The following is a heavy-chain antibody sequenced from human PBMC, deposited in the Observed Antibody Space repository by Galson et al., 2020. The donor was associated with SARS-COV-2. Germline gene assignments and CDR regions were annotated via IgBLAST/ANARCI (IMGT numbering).Heavy chain of an antibody. CDR2: NYPADSDT. CDR1: GYNFNVYW. CDR3: ARGRSGFYGFGAFDM. Sequence: GESLKISCKGSGYNFNVYWIGWVRQVPGKGLEWMGINYPADSDTRYSPSFEGHITISTDNCITTAYLQWNSLKFSDTAIYYCARGRSGFYGFGAFDMWGQGTMVTVSS. J-gene: IGHJ3*02. D-gene: IGHD3-22*01. V-gene: IGHV5-51*01.